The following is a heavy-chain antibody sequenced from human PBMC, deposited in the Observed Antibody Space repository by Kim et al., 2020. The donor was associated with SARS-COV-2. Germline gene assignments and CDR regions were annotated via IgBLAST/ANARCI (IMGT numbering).Heavy chain of an antibody. CDR3: ARSTTGSRVGASDV. V-gene: IGHV3-48*03. CDR2: ISISGDTI. J-gene: IGHJ3*01. D-gene: IGHD1-26*01. CDR1: GFTFSSYD. Sequence: GGSLRLSCAASGFTFSSYDMNWVRQAPGKGLEWVSSISISGDTIYYADSVRGRFTVSRDNAKNSLYLQMNSLRAEDTAVYYCARSTTGSRVGASDVWGE.